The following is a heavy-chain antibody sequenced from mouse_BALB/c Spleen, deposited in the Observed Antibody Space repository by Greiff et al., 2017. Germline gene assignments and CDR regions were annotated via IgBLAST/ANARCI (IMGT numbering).Heavy chain of an antibody. V-gene: IGHV2-6-7*02. CDR1: GFSLTGYG. D-gene: IGHD1-1*01. Sequence: VKLQESGPGLVAPSQSLSITCTVSGFSLTGYGVNWVRQPPGKGLEWLGMIWGDGSTDYNSALKSRLSISKDNSKSQVFLKMNSLQTDDTARYYCARDPHYYGSSYGYFDVWGAGTTVTVSS. CDR3: ARDPHYYGSSYGYFDV. J-gene: IGHJ1*01. CDR2: IWGDGST.